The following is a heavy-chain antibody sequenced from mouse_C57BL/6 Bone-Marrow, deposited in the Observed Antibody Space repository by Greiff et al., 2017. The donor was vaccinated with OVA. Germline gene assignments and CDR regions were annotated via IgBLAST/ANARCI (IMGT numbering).Heavy chain of an antibody. D-gene: IGHD1-1*01. J-gene: IGHJ2*01. CDR2: IDPETGGT. Sequence: VQLQQSGAELVRPGASVTLSCKASGYTFTDYEMHWVKQTTVHGLEWIGAIDPETGGTAYNQKFKGKAILTADKSSSTAYMELRSLTSEDSAVFYCTRGGGSSYPSDYWGQGTTLTVSS. CDR1: GYTFTDYE. CDR3: TRGGGSSYPSDY. V-gene: IGHV1-15*01.